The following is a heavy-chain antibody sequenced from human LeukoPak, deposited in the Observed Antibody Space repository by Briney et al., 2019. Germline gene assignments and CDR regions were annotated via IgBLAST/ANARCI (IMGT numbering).Heavy chain of an antibody. Sequence: GASVKVSCKASGGTFSSYAISWVRQAPGQGLEWMGGIIPIFGTANYAQKFQGRVTITRDTSASTAYMELSSLRSEDTAVYYCARAYGSGREYNWFDPWGQGTLVTVSS. J-gene: IGHJ5*02. D-gene: IGHD3-10*01. CDR3: ARAYGSGREYNWFDP. V-gene: IGHV1-69*05. CDR1: GGTFSSYA. CDR2: IIPIFGTA.